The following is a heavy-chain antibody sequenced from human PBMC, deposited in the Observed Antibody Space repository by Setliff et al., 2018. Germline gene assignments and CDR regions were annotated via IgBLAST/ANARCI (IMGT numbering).Heavy chain of an antibody. Sequence: RASVKVSCKASGYTFTSYDINWVRQATGQGLEWMGWMNPNSGNTGYAQKFQGRVTMTRNTSISTAYMELSSLRSEDTAVYYCATTPQNSGSYEVTFDYWGQGTLVTVSS. CDR2: MNPNSGNT. CDR1: GYTFTSYD. D-gene: IGHD1-26*01. V-gene: IGHV1-8*02. CDR3: ATTPQNSGSYEVTFDY. J-gene: IGHJ4*02.